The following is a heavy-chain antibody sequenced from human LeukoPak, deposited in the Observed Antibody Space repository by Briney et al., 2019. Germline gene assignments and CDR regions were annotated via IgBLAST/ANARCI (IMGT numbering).Heavy chain of an antibody. J-gene: IGHJ6*03. V-gene: IGHV1-2*02. Sequence: ASVKVSCKASGYTFTGYYMHWVRQAPGQGLEWMGWINPNSGGTNCAQKFQGRVTMTRDTSISTAYMELSSLRSDDTAVYYCARGKADILTGYYSARYYYYYYMDVWGKGTTVTISS. CDR1: GYTFTGYY. D-gene: IGHD3-9*01. CDR3: ARGKADILTGYYSARYYYYYYMDV. CDR2: INPNSGGT.